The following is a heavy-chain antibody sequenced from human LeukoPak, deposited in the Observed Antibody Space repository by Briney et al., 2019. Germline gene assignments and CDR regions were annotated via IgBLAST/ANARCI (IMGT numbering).Heavy chain of an antibody. V-gene: IGHV3-23*01. CDR2: ISGSGGST. CDR1: GFTFSSYA. D-gene: IGHD3-3*01. J-gene: IGHJ6*03. CDR3: AKSGPLRFLEWLPLGYYYYMDV. Sequence: GGSLRLSCAASGFTFSSYAMSWVRQAPGKGLEWVSAISGSGGSTYYVDSVKGRFTISRDNSKNTLYLQMNSLRAEDTAVYYCAKSGPLRFLEWLPLGYYYYMDVWGKGTTVTVSS.